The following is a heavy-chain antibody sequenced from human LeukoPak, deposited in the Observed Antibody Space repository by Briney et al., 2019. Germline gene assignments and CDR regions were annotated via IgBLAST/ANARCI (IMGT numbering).Heavy chain of an antibody. Sequence: ASVKVSCKASGYTFTSYGISWVRQAPGQGLEWMGWISAYNGNTNYAQKLQGRVTMTTDTSTSTAYMELRSLRSDDTAVYYCARESSGYNWNYFDYWGQGTLVTVFS. CDR2: ISAYNGNT. V-gene: IGHV1-18*01. J-gene: IGHJ4*02. CDR3: ARESSGYNWNYFDY. D-gene: IGHD1-20*01. CDR1: GYTFTSYG.